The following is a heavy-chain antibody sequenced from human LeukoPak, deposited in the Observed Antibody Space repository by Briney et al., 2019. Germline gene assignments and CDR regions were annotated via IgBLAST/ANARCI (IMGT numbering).Heavy chain of an antibody. V-gene: IGHV2-70*11. Sequence: TLSLTCTVSGGSISNYYWSWIRQPPGKALEWLGRIDWDDDKYYSTSLKTRLTISKDTSKNQVVLIMTNMDPVDTATYYCARMLAGPDYFDHWGQGTLVTVSS. CDR3: ARMLAGPDYFDH. CDR1: GGSISNYYW. CDR2: IDWDDDK. J-gene: IGHJ4*02. D-gene: IGHD6-13*01.